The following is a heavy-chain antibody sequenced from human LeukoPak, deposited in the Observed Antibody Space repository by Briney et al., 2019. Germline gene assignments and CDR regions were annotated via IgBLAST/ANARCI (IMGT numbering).Heavy chain of an antibody. Sequence: ASVKVSCKASGYTFTSYAMHWVRQAPGQRLEWMGWINADNGNTKYSQKFQGRVTITRDTSASTAYMELSSLRSEDTAVYYCARGWYGGSYYVPFDYWGQGTLVTVSS. CDR2: INADNGNT. J-gene: IGHJ4*02. CDR1: GYTFTSYA. V-gene: IGHV1-3*01. D-gene: IGHD1-26*01. CDR3: ARGWYGGSYYVPFDY.